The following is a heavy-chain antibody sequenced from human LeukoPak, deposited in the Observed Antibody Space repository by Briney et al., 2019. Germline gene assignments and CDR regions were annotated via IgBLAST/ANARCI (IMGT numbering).Heavy chain of an antibody. D-gene: IGHD3-22*01. CDR3: ARGAYDSSGHRFDP. CDR2: INHSGST. J-gene: IGHJ5*02. CDR1: GGSFSGYY. V-gene: IGHV4-34*01. Sequence: SETLSLTCAVYGGSFSGYYWSWIRQPPGTGLEWIGEINHSGSTNYNPSLKSRVTISVDTSKNQFYMKLSSVTAADTAVYYCARGAYDSSGHRFDPWGQGTLVTVSS.